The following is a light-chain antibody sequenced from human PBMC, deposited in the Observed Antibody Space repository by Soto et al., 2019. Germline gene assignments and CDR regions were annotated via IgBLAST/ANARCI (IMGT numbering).Light chain of an antibody. CDR2: EVS. CDR3: CSYVSSKTYL. CDR1: SSDVGGYNY. Sequence: QSVLTPPPSASGSPGQSVTISCTGTSSDVGGYNYVSWYQQHPGKAPKLMIYEVSKRPSGVSNRFSGSKSGNTASLTISGLQAEDEADYYCCSYVSSKTYLFGTGTKVTV. V-gene: IGLV2-8*01. J-gene: IGLJ1*01.